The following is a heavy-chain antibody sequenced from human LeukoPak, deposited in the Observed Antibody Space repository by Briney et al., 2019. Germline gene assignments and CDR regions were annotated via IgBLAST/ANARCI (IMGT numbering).Heavy chain of an antibody. CDR3: ARWEYCSSSSCYDESETFDY. Sequence: GASVKVSCKASGYTFTSYGISWVRQAPGQGLEWMGWISAYNGNTNYAQKYQGRVTMTTDTSTSTAYMEPRSLRSDDTAIYYCARWEYCSSSSCYDESETFDYWGQGTLVTVSS. CDR2: ISAYNGNT. V-gene: IGHV1-18*01. J-gene: IGHJ4*02. D-gene: IGHD2-2*01. CDR1: GYTFTSYG.